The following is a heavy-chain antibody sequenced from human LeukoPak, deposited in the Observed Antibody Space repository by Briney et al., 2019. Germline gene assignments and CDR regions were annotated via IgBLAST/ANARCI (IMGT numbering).Heavy chain of an antibody. CDR2: IRNDGSNH. CDR1: GFTFSHHG. D-gene: IGHD3-22*01. J-gene: IGHJ4*02. Sequence: PGGSLRLSCAASGFTFSHHGMHWVRQAPGKGLEWVAFIRNDGSNHYYADSVKGRFTISRDNSKNTLYLQMNSLRAEDTAVYYCAKDRARGTMIVTPRYYFDYWGQGTLVTVSS. V-gene: IGHV3-30*02. CDR3: AKDRARGTMIVTPRYYFDY.